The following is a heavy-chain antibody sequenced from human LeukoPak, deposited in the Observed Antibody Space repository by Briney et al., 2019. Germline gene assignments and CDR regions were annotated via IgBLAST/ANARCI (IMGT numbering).Heavy chain of an antibody. J-gene: IGHJ3*02. D-gene: IGHD6-6*01. V-gene: IGHV1-69*04. CDR2: IIPIFGIA. CDR1: GGTFSSYA. Sequence: GASVKVSCKASGGTFSSYAISWVRQAPGQGLEWMGRIIPIFGIANYAQKFQGRVTITADKSTSTAYMELSSLRSEDTAVYYCAYSSSSGLRACDIWGQGTMVTVSS. CDR3: AYSSSSGLRACDI.